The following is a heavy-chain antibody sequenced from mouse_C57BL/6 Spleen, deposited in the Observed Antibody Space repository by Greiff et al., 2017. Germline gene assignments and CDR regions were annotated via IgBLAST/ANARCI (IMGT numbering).Heavy chain of an antibody. CDR3: ARGGDYYGSSYDFDY. J-gene: IGHJ2*01. CDR1: GYSITSGYD. CDR2: ISYDGSN. Sequence: EVQLQQSGPGLVKPSQSLSLTCSVTGYSITSGYDWNWIRQFPGNKLEWMGYISYDGSNNYNPSLKNRISITRDTSKNPFFLKLNSVTTEDTATYYCARGGDYYGSSYDFDYWGQGTTLTVSS. D-gene: IGHD1-1*01. V-gene: IGHV3-6*01.